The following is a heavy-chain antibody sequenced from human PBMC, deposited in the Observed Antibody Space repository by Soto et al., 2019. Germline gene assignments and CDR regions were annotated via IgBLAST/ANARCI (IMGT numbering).Heavy chain of an antibody. J-gene: IGHJ4*02. CDR2: IYWDNDK. CDR3: ARSLWLGELH. CDR1: GFSLSTTGVG. D-gene: IGHD3-10*01. V-gene: IGHV2-5*02. Sequence: QITLKESGPTLVKPTQTLTLTCSFSGFSLSTTGVGVGWIRQSSGKALEWLAIIYWDNDKRYSPSLKTRGTITMDTSKNQVVLTVTNMDPVDTGTYYCARSLWLGELHWGQGALVTVSS.